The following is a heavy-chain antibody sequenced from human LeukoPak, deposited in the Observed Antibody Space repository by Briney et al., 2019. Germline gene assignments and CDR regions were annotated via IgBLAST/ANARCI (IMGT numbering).Heavy chain of an antibody. J-gene: IGHJ4*02. CDR3: AREMIAAAGPVDY. D-gene: IGHD6-13*01. V-gene: IGHV3-48*01. Sequence: GGSLRLSCAASGITFSGSGMSWVRQAPGKGLEWVSYISSSSSTIYYADSVKGRFTISRDNAKNSLYLQMNSLRAEDTAVCYCAREMIAAAGPVDYWGQGTLVTVSS. CDR1: GITFSGSG. CDR2: ISSSSSTI.